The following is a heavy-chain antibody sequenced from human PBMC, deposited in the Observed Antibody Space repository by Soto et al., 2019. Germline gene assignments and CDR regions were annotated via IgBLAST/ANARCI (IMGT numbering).Heavy chain of an antibody. D-gene: IGHD3-10*01. CDR2: ISYDGSNK. CDR3: AKDGEYYFDY. V-gene: IGHV3-30*18. CDR1: GFTFSSYG. Sequence: QVQLVESGGGVVQPGRSLRLSCAASGFTFSSYGMHWVRQAPGKGLEWVAVISYDGSNKYYADSVKGRFTISRDNSKNPLYLQMNSLRAEDTAVYYCAKDGEYYFDYWGQGTLVTVSS. J-gene: IGHJ4*02.